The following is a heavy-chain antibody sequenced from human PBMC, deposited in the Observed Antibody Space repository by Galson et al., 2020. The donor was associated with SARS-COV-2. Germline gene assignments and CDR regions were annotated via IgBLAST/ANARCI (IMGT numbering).Heavy chain of an antibody. CDR2: IDWDGDK. CDR1: GFSLRNSGMC. CDR3: ARTWITGTTSRTFDY. D-gene: IGHD1-1*01. J-gene: IGHJ4*02. V-gene: IGHV2-70*11. Sequence: SGPTLVKPTQTLTLTCSFSGFSLRNSGMCVSWIRQPPGKALEWLARIDWDGDKHYNTSLKTRFTISKDTSKNQVVLTMTNMDPVDTATYYCARTWITGTTSRTFDYWGQGTLVTVSS.